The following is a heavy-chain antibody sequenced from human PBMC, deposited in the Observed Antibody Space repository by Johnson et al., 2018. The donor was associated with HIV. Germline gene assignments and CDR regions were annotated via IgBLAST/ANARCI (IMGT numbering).Heavy chain of an antibody. J-gene: IGHJ3*02. V-gene: IGHV3-30*04. CDR1: GFTFSSYA. D-gene: IGHD6-13*01. CDR3: AKDIAAAGTDAFDI. CDR2: ISYDGSNK. Sequence: QVYLVESGGGLVQPGRSLRLSCAASGFTFSSYAMHWVRQAPGKGLEWVAVISYDGSNKYYADSVKGRFTISRDNSKNTLYLQMNSLRAEDTALYYCAKDIAAAGTDAFDIWGQGTMVTVSS.